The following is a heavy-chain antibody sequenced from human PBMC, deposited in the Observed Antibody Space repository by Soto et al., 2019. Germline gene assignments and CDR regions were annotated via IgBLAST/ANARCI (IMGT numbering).Heavy chain of an antibody. J-gene: IGHJ6*03. Sequence: GGSLRLSCAASGFTFSSYSMNWVRQAPGKGLEWVSYISSSSSTIYYADSVKGRFTISRDNAKNSLYLQMNSLRAEDTAVYYCARDSCSSTSCPGMFYMDVWGKGTTVTVSS. CDR2: ISSSSSTI. CDR1: GFTFSSYS. V-gene: IGHV3-48*01. CDR3: ARDSCSSTSCPGMFYMDV. D-gene: IGHD2-2*01.